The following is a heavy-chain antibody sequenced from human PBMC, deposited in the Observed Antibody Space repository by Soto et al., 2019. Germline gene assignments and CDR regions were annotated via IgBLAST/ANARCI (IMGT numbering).Heavy chain of an antibody. V-gene: IGHV2-70*11. CDR3: ARILAVAGDDAFDI. Sequence: SGPTLVNPTQTLTLTCTFSGFSLSTSGMCVSWIRQPPGKALEWLSRIDWDDDKYYSTSLKTRLAISKDTSKNQVVLTMTNMDPVDTATYYCARILAVAGDDAFDIWGQGTMVTVSS. D-gene: IGHD6-19*01. CDR1: GFSLSTSGMC. J-gene: IGHJ3*02. CDR2: IDWDDDK.